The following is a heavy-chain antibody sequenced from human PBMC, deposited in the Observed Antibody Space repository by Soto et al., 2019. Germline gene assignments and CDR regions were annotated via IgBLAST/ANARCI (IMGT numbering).Heavy chain of an antibody. Sequence: SVKVSCKASGGTFSSYTISWVRQAPGQGLEWMGRIIPILGIANYAQKFQGRVSITADKSTSTAYMELSSLRSEDTAVYYCARSYYDSSGYYYFDYWGQGTLVTVSS. CDR2: IIPILGIA. V-gene: IGHV1-69*02. D-gene: IGHD3-22*01. CDR1: GGTFSSYT. J-gene: IGHJ4*02. CDR3: ARSYYDSSGYYYFDY.